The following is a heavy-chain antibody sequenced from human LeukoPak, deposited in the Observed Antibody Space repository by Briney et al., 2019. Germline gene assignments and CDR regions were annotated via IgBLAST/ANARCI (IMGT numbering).Heavy chain of an antibody. CDR2: IYHSGST. J-gene: IGHJ4*02. CDR1: GGSISTYY. V-gene: IGHV4-59*01. D-gene: IGHD5-12*01. Sequence: SETLSLTCTVSGGSISTYYRSWIRQPPGKGLEWIGYIYHSGSTNYNPSLKSRITISVDTSQNQFSLKLSSVTAADTAVYYCARDGYSGSDALWGQGTLVTVSS. CDR3: ARDGYSGSDAL.